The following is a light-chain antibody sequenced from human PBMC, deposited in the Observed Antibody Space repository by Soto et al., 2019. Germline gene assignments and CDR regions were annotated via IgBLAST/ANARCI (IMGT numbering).Light chain of an antibody. CDR1: QSLMHSNGYNF. CDR2: LGS. V-gene: IGKV2-28*01. CDR3: MHALQTPYT. Sequence: EIVMTQSPLSLPVTPGEPASISCRSSQSLMHSNGYNFLDWYLQKPGQSPQLLIYLGSNRASGVPDRVSGSGSGAAFTRRFSSVEAEDVGIYYCMHALQTPYTVGQGTKLEIK. J-gene: IGKJ2*01.